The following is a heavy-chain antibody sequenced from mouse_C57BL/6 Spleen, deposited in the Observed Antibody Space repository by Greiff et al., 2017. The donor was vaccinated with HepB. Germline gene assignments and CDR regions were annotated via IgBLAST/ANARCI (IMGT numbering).Heavy chain of an antibody. V-gene: IGHV5-6*01. CDR2: ISSGGSYT. J-gene: IGHJ4*01. CDR1: GFTFSSYG. Sequence: EVQVVESGGDLVKPGGSLKLSCAASGFTFSSYGMSWVRQTPDKRLEWVATISSGGSYTYYPDSVKGRFTISRDNAKNTLYLQMSSLKSEDTAMYYCARDGPTGYYAMDYWGQGTSVTVSS. D-gene: IGHD2-10*01. CDR3: ARDGPTGYYAMDY.